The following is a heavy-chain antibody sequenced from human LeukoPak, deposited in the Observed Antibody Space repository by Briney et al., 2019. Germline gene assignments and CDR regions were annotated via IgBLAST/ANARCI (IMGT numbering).Heavy chain of an antibody. J-gene: IGHJ4*02. D-gene: IGHD4-17*01. CDR1: GYTFTSYY. CDR3: ARGNGDYGGGFDY. Sequence: GASVKVSCKASGYTFTSYYMHWVRQAPGQGLEWMGIINPTGGSTSYAQKFQGRVAMTRDTSTSTVYMELSSLRSEDTALYYCARGNGDYGGGFDYWGQVTLVTVSS. V-gene: IGHV1-46*01. CDR2: INPTGGST.